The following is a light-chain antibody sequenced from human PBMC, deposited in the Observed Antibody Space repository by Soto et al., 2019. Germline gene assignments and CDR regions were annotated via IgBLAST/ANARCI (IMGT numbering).Light chain of an antibody. Sequence: EIVMTQSPGTLSVSPGDSATLSCRASQSVGKRLAWYQQRPGQAPRLLIYAASTRATGIPARFSAFGSGTEFTLTINDLQSEDFAFYYCPQYHNWPLYTFGQGTNLDIK. V-gene: IGKV3-15*01. CDR1: QSVGKR. CDR3: PQYHNWPLYT. J-gene: IGKJ2*01. CDR2: AAS.